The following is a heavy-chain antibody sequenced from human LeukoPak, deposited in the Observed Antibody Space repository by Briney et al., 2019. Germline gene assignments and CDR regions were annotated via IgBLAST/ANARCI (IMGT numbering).Heavy chain of an antibody. D-gene: IGHD3/OR15-3a*01. CDR2: ISGSGGST. V-gene: IGHV3-23*01. CDR1: GFTFSSYA. J-gene: IGHJ4*02. CDR3: AKGLGAGLLGY. Sequence: GGSLRLSCAASGFTFSSYAMSWVRQAPGKGLEWVSAISGSGGSTYYADSVKGRFTISRDNSKNTLYLQMNSLRAEDTAVYYRAKGLGAGLLGYWGQGTLVTVSS.